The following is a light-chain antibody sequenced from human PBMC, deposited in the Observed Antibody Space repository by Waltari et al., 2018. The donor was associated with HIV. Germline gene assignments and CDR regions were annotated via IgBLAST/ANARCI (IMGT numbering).Light chain of an antibody. J-gene: IGLJ2*01. CDR3: AAWEDTLTVV. CDR1: SSNIRTNY. V-gene: IGLV1-47*01. CDR2: RNN. Sequence: QSVLTQPPSASGTPGPSVTIPCSGTSSNIRTNYVYRYQQFPGTAPKLLTYRNNRPPSGAPDRFSGSKSGTSASLDISGLPSDDEAEYDCAAWEDTLTVVFGGGTKLTVL.